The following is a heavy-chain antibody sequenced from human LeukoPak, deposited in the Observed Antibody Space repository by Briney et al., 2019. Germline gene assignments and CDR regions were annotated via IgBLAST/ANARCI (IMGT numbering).Heavy chain of an antibody. J-gene: IGHJ4*02. Sequence: GGSQRLSCAASGFTFSDSYMSWIRQAPGKGLEWVSYISSSSSDTNYADSVKGRFTISRDNAKNSLYLQMNSLRAEDTAVYYCARGSRTIELGDDYWGQGTLVTVSS. V-gene: IGHV3-11*06. CDR2: ISSSSSDT. D-gene: IGHD5-24*01. CDR1: GFTFSDSY. CDR3: ARGSRTIELGDDY.